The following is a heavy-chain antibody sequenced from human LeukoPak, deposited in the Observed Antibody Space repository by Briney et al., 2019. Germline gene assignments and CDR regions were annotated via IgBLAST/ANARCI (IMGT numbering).Heavy chain of an antibody. Sequence: PGGSLRLSCAAFGFTFSSYSMNWVRQAPGKGLEWVSSISSSSSYIYYADSVKGRFTISRDNAKNSLYLQTNSLRAEDTAVYYCASFDSSGYNLFDPWGQGTLVTVSS. CDR2: ISSSSSYI. V-gene: IGHV3-21*01. CDR1: GFTFSSYS. D-gene: IGHD3-22*01. CDR3: ASFDSSGYNLFDP. J-gene: IGHJ5*02.